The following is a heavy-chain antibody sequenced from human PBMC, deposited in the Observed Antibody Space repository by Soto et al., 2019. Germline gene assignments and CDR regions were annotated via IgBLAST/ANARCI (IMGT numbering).Heavy chain of an antibody. CDR1: GGSISSGDSY. J-gene: IGHJ4*02. CDR3: ARETPAVAGKIDY. Sequence: QVQLQESGPGLVKPSQTLSLTCTVSGGSISSGDSYWSWIRQPPGKGLEWIGYIYHTGSTYYNPSLKSRVTMSVDTSKNQFSLNLSSVTAADTAVYYCARETPAVAGKIDYWGQGTLVTVSS. CDR2: IYHTGST. D-gene: IGHD6-19*01. V-gene: IGHV4-30-4*01.